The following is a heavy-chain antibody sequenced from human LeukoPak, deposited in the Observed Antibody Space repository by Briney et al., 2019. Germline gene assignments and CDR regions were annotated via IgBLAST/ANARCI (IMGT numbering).Heavy chain of an antibody. Sequence: ASVKVSCKASGYTFTDSYMHWVRQAPGQGLEWMGWINPKTGGTNYAQRFQGRVTMTRDTSIRTAYMELNSLRSDDTAVYYCARDGRLTIFVRGIITEGSPPKNWGQGTLVSVSS. CDR1: GYTFTDSY. V-gene: IGHV1-2*02. J-gene: IGHJ4*02. CDR2: INPKTGGT. CDR3: ARDGRLTIFVRGIITEGSPPKN. D-gene: IGHD3-10*01.